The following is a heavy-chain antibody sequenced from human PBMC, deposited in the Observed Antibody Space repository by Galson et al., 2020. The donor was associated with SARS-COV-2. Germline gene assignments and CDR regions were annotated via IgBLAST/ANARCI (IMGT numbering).Heavy chain of an antibody. J-gene: IGHJ5*02. V-gene: IGHV5-51*01. CDR3: VRGGVGGAFWTAFDP. CDR1: GYSFASYW. CDR2: IYPGDSDT. Sequence: GESLKISCEGFGYSFASYWIAWVRQMPGKCLDYMGIIYPGDSDTKYSPSFQGPVTISADKSINTAYLQWSSLKASDAAVYYWVRGGVGGAFWTAFDPWGQGTLVTVSS. D-gene: IGHD3-16*01.